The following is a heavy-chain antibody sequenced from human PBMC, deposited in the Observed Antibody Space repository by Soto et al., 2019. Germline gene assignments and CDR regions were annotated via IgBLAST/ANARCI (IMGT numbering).Heavy chain of an antibody. D-gene: IGHD3-9*01. CDR3: AKELYDILTGYYPLFDY. J-gene: IGHJ4*02. CDR1: GFTFSSYA. V-gene: IGHV3-23*01. CDR2: ISGSGGST. Sequence: GSLRLSCAASGFTFSSYAMSWVRQAPGKGLEWVSAISGSGGSTYYADSVKGRFTISRDNSKNTLYLQMNSLRAEDTAVYYCAKELYDILTGYYPLFDYWGQGILVTVSS.